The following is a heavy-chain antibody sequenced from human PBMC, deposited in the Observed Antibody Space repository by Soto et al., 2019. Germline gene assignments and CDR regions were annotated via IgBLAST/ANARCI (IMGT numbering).Heavy chain of an antibody. D-gene: IGHD4-17*01. CDR1: GFTFSDYY. Sequence: QVQLVESGGGLVKPGGSLRLSCAASGFTFSDYYMSWIRQAPGKGLEWVSYISSSGSTIYYADSVKGRFTISRDNAKNSLYLQMNSLRAEDTAVYYCARDLFNNGDYAGYYYYDGMDVWGQGTTVTVSS. CDR2: ISSSGSTI. J-gene: IGHJ6*02. CDR3: ARDLFNNGDYAGYYYYDGMDV. V-gene: IGHV3-11*01.